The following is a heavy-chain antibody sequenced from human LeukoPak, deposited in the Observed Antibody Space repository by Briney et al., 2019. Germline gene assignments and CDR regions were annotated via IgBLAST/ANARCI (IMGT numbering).Heavy chain of an antibody. CDR2: FFSSGNT. D-gene: IGHD1-7*01. CDR1: GGSFTSFY. Sequence: SETLSLTCTVSGGSFTSFYWSWIRQPAGKGLEWIGRFFSSGNTNYNPSFKSRATISVDKSKNQFSLKLSSVTAADTAVYYCARLASENWNSGSFDYWGQGTLVTVSS. CDR3: ARLASENWNSGSFDY. J-gene: IGHJ4*02. V-gene: IGHV4-4*07.